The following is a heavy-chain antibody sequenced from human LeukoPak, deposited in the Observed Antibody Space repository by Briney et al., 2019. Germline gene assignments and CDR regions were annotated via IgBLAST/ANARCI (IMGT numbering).Heavy chain of an antibody. CDR3: ARSGRLDHGVDV. V-gene: IGHV4-31*03. J-gene: IGHJ6*02. CDR2: IHHSGST. Sequence: PSETLSLTCIVSGDSINSGNYFWTWIRQFPGKGLEWIGSIHHSGSTYLNPSHKSRLSISLDTSNTQFSLTLSSVTAADTAVYYCARSGRLDHGVDVWGQGTTVAVSS. CDR1: GDSINSGNYF. D-gene: IGHD1-1*01.